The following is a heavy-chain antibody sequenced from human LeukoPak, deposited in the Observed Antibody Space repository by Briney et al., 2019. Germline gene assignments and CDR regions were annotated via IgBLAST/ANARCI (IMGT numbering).Heavy chain of an antibody. V-gene: IGHV4-39*07. CDR3: AAGYSSGWFIR. J-gene: IGHJ4*02. Sequence: SETLSLTCTVSGGSISSYYWSWIRQPPGKGLEWIGSIYYSGSTYYNPSLKSRVTISVDTSKNQFSLKLSSVTAADTAVYYCAAGYSSGWFIRWGQGTLVTVSS. CDR1: GGSISSYY. D-gene: IGHD6-19*01. CDR2: IYYSGST.